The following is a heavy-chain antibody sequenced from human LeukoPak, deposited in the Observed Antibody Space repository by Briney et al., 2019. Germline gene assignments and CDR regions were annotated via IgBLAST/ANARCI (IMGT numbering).Heavy chain of an antibody. Sequence: SETLSLTCTVSGGSISSYYWSWIRQPPGKGLEWIGYIYYSGSTDYNPSLKSRVTISVDTSKNQFSLKLSSVTAADTAMYYCASVPHDYGDHEPYWGQGTLVTVSS. D-gene: IGHD4-17*01. V-gene: IGHV4-59*01. J-gene: IGHJ4*02. CDR3: ASVPHDYGDHEPY. CDR1: GGSISSYY. CDR2: IYYSGST.